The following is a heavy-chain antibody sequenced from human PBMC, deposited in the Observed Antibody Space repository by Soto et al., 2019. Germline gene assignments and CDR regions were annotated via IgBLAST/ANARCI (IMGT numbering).Heavy chain of an antibody. V-gene: IGHV4-4*02. CDR1: AGSISTTNW. J-gene: IGHJ6*02. Sequence: SETLSLTCAVSAGSISTTNWYVWVRQPPGMGLEWIGEIYHAGTTTYNPSLKSRVTMSVDTSKNQFSLRLSFVTAADTAVYYCATSSGSAYGLDVWGPGATVTVSS. D-gene: IGHD3-10*01. CDR3: ATSSGSAYGLDV. CDR2: IYHAGTT.